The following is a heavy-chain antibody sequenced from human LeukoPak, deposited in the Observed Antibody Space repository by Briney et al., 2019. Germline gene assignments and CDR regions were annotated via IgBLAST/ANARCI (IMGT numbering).Heavy chain of an antibody. CDR3: ASLDLGSGSYDY. CDR1: GFTFSDYA. CDR2: IYSGGST. J-gene: IGHJ4*02. D-gene: IGHD1-26*01. Sequence: GGSLRLSCATSGFTFSDYAMTWVRQAPGKGLEWVSVIYSGGSTYYADSVKGRFTISRDNSKNTLYLQMNSLRAEDTAVYYCASLDLGSGSYDYWGQGTLVTVSS. V-gene: IGHV3-53*01.